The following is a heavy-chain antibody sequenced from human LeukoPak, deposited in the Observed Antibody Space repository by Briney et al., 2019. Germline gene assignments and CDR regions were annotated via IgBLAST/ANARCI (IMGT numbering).Heavy chain of an antibody. V-gene: IGHV1-46*01. J-gene: IGHJ4*02. CDR3: ARWVAATGFDY. D-gene: IGHD2-15*01. CDR2: INPSGGST. CDR1: GYTFTIYY. Sequence: ASVKVSCKASGYTFTIYYMHWVRQAPGQGLEWMGIINPSGGSTSYAQKFQGRVTMTRDMSTSTVYMELSSLRSEDTAVYYCARWVAATGFDYWGQGTLVTVSS.